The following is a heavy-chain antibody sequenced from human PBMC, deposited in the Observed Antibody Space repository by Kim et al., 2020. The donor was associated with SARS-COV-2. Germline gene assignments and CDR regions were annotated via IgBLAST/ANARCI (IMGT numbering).Heavy chain of an antibody. CDR1: GYNFANYV. J-gene: IGHJ4*02. D-gene: IGHD1-26*01. Sequence: ASVKVSCKTSGYNFANYVTHWVRQAPGQRLEWMGWIHGDNGNTKYSQTFQDRVTFTRDTSATTAYMELSSLTSEDTAIYYCARALVRTTQLDYWGQGTLV. CDR2: IHGDNGNT. V-gene: IGHV1-3*01. CDR3: ARALVRTTQLDY.